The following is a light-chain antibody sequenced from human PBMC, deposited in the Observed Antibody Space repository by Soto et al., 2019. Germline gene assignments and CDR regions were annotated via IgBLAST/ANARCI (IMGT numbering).Light chain of an antibody. V-gene: IGLV2-14*03. CDR3: SSYTGGSTSYV. Sequence: QSVLTQPASVSGSPGQSITISCTGTSSDVGAYKYVSWHQQHPGKAPKLMIYDVSDRPSGVSDRFSGSKSGNTASLTFSGLQAEDEADYYCSSYTGGSTSYVFGTGTKLTVL. J-gene: IGLJ1*01. CDR1: SSDVGAYKY. CDR2: DVS.